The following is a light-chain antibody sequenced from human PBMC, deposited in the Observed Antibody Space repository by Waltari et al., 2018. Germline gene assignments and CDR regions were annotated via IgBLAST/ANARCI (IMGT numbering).Light chain of an antibody. CDR1: SIDVGFSNS. Sequence: QSALTQPASVSGSPGQSVTISCTGTSIDVGFSNSVSWYQDHPGQGPKVIIYDVSDRPSGVSARFPCSKAGNTASLTISGLQAEDEADYYCSSGSSDKVVLFGGGTKVTVL. CDR3: SSGSSDKVVL. V-gene: IGLV2-14*03. J-gene: IGLJ3*02. CDR2: DVS.